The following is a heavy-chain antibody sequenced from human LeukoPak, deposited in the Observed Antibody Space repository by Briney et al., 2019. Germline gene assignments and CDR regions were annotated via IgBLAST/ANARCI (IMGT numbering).Heavy chain of an antibody. D-gene: IGHD6-19*01. CDR3: ARGLAIAVAAPGYFDY. J-gene: IGHJ4*02. CDR1: GGSFSGYY. V-gene: IGHV4-34*01. Sequence: KPSETLSLTCAVYGGSFSGYYWSWIRQPPGKGLEWIGEINHSGSTNYNSSLKSRVTISVDTSKNQFSLKLSSVTAADTAVYYCARGLAIAVAAPGYFDYWGQGTLVTVSS. CDR2: INHSGST.